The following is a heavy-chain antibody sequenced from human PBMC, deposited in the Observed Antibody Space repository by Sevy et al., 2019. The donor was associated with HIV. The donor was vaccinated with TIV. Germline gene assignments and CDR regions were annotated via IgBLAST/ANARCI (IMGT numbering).Heavy chain of an antibody. CDR1: GGSFSTSY. CDR3: ARRKGGPLDV. V-gene: IGHV4-34*01. Sequence: SETLSLTCAVYGGSFSTSYWNWIRQPPGKGREWIGEIKQGGGSTYNLSLESRVTISIDTSKNQFSLNLTSVTAADTSVYYCARRKGGPLDVWGQGTTVTVSS. D-gene: IGHD1-26*01. J-gene: IGHJ6*02. CDR2: IKQGGGS.